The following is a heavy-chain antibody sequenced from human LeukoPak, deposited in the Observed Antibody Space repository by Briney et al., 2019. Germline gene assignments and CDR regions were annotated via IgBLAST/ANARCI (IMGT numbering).Heavy chain of an antibody. V-gene: IGHV5-51*01. D-gene: IGHD2-2*01. J-gene: IGHJ4*02. CDR1: TDTSTNYW. CDR2: FYPCDSDT. CDR3: ARGHTSTSHPLLFDF. Sequence: GESLKISCKGSTDTSTNYWIGWVRQMPRKDLQWMGIFYPCDSDTRYSPSFQGLVTISADTSVSTAYLQWRYLSASDTAIYYCARGHTSTSHPLLFDFWGQGTVVTVSS.